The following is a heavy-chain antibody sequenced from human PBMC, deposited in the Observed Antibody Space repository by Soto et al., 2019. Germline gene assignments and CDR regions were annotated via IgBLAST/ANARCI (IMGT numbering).Heavy chain of an antibody. Sequence: GGSLRLSCAASGFTFSSYAMSWVRQAPGKGLEWVSAISGSGGSTYYADSVKGRFTISRDNSKNTLYLQMNSLRAEDTAVYYCAKEGYGYYDILTGYPDLDAFDIWGQGTMVTVSS. CDR2: ISGSGGST. D-gene: IGHD3-9*01. CDR3: AKEGYGYYDILTGYPDLDAFDI. J-gene: IGHJ3*02. CDR1: GFTFSSYA. V-gene: IGHV3-23*01.